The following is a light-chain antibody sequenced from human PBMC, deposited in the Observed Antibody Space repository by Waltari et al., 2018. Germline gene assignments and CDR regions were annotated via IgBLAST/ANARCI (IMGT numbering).Light chain of an antibody. CDR1: ALPKQY. CDR2: KDS. J-gene: IGLJ1*01. CDR3: QSADSSGTQGV. Sequence: SYELTQPPSVSVSPGQTARITCSGDALPKQYAYWYQQKPDQAPVLLIYKDSERPSGIPDRFSGYSSGTTVTLTISGVQADDEADYYCQSADSSGTQGVFGTGTKVTVL. V-gene: IGLV3-25*03.